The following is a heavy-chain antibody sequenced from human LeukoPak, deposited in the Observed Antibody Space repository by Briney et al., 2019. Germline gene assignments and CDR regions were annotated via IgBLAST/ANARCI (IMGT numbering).Heavy chain of an antibody. D-gene: IGHD6-19*01. CDR3: ARDTRLYSSGWIFFDY. Sequence: SETLSLTCTVSGGSISSYYWSWIRQPPGKGLEWIGYIYYSGSTNYNPFLKSRVTISVDTSKNQFSLKLSSVTAADTAVYYCARDTRLYSSGWIFFDYWGQGTLVTVSS. CDR1: GGSISSYY. CDR2: IYYSGST. J-gene: IGHJ4*02. V-gene: IGHV4-59*01.